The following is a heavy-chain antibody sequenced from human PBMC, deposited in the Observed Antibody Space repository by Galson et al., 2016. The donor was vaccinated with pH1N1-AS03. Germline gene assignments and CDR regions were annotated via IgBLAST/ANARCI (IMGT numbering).Heavy chain of an antibody. V-gene: IGHV7-4-1*01. CDR3: ARGHMSLSGFWDS. J-gene: IGHJ4*02. Sequence: SVKVSCKASGYTFTSHRIIWVGQAPGQGLECMGWLTTSTGDPTYAQGFTGRFAFSLDTSVSTAYLQIDSLKADDTAVYYCARGHMSLSGFWDSWGQGTLVTVSS. CDR2: LTTSTGDP. CDR1: GYTFTSHR. D-gene: IGHD3-9*01.